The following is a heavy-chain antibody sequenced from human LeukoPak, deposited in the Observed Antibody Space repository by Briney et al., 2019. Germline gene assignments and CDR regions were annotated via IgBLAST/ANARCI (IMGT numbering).Heavy chain of an antibody. CDR1: GFTFSNAW. CDR3: TTGYSGYDYEGNY. V-gene: IGHV3-15*07. J-gene: IGHJ4*02. D-gene: IGHD5-12*01. Sequence: PGGSLRLSCAASGFTFSNAWMNWVRRAPGKGLEXXXXIKSKTDGGTTXXXXXVKGRFTNSRDDSKNTLYLQMNSLKTEDTAVYYCTTGYSGYDYEGNYWGQGTLVTVSS. CDR2: IKSKTDGGTT.